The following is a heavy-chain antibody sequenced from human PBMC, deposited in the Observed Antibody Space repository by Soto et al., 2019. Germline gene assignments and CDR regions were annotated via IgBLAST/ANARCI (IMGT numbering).Heavy chain of an antibody. CDR2: INDRGSI. Sequence: QVQLQQWGAGPLRPLETLSLTCGVSGWSFIVYYWSRIRQSPGEGLEWIGEINDRGSINYNPSLKSRVSISVATSKNQYYLNLRSVTAAYSAVYYCARESHDSLTGPPWVWYFDLWGRGNLVTVSS. CDR1: GWSFIVYY. D-gene: IGHD3-9*01. CDR3: ARESHDSLTGPPWVWYFDL. J-gene: IGHJ2*01. V-gene: IGHV4-34*01.